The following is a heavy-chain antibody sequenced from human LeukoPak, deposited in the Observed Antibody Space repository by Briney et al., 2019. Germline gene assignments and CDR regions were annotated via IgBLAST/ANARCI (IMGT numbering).Heavy chain of an antibody. Sequence: GRSLRLSCAASGFTFSNYAIHWVRQAPGKGLEWVALILYDGSNEYYADSVKGRFSISRDNSKNTLYLQMNSLRAEDTAVYYCARDAPGQSYFDYWGQGTLVTVSS. CDR2: ILYDGSNE. CDR3: ARDAPGQSYFDY. J-gene: IGHJ4*02. CDR1: GFTFSNYA. V-gene: IGHV3-30-3*01. D-gene: IGHD2-2*01.